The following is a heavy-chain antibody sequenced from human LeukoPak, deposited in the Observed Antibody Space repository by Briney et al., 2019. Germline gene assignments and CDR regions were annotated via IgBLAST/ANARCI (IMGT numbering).Heavy chain of an antibody. D-gene: IGHD3-10*01. J-gene: IGHJ3*02. CDR3: ARANYYGSGPETFDI. CDR1: GGSISTYY. CDR2: IYYSGST. V-gene: IGHV4-59*01. Sequence: SETLSLTCSVSGGSISTYYWTWIRQPPGEGLEWIGYIYYSGSTNYNPSLKSRVTISVDTSKNQFSLNLSSVTATDTAVYYCARANYYGSGPETFDIWGQGTMVTVSS.